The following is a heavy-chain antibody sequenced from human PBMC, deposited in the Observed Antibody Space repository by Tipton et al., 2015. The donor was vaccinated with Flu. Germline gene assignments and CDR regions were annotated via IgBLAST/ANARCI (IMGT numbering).Heavy chain of an antibody. CDR2: IHYTGST. CDR3: ARLDFWSGYKAFDI. Sequence: TLSLTCTVSGGSISSYYWSWIRQPPGKGLEWIGYIHYTGSTNYSPSLKSRVTISVDTSKNQFSLKLSSVTAADTAVYYCARLDFWSGYKAFDIWGQGTMVTVSS. CDR1: GGSISSYY. D-gene: IGHD3-3*01. J-gene: IGHJ3*02. V-gene: IGHV4-59*08.